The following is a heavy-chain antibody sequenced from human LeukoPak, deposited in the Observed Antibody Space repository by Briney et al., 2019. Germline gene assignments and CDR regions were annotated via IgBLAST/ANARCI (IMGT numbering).Heavy chain of an antibody. CDR1: GGSISSGGYS. Sequence: SQTLSLTCAVSGGSISSGGYSWSWIRQPPGKGLEWIGYIYHSGSTYYNPSLKSRVTISVDRSKNQFSLKLSSVTAADMAVYYCAGGVPDAFDIWGQGTTVTVSS. V-gene: IGHV4-30-2*01. D-gene: IGHD3-16*01. CDR2: IYHSGST. CDR3: AGGVPDAFDI. J-gene: IGHJ3*02.